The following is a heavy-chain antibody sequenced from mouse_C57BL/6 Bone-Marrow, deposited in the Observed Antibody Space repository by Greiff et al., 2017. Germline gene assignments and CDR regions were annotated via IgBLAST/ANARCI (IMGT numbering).Heavy chain of an antibody. CDR3: EREGIYYDYSWFAY. CDR1: GYTFTSYW. J-gene: IGHJ3*01. D-gene: IGHD2-4*01. V-gene: IGHV1-55*01. Sequence: QVQLQQPGAELVKPGASVKMSCKASGYTFTSYWITWVKQRPGQGLEWIGDIYPGSGSTNYKEKFKSKATLTVDTSSSTAYMQLSSLTSEDSAVYYCEREGIYYDYSWFAYWGQESLVTVSA. CDR2: IYPGSGST.